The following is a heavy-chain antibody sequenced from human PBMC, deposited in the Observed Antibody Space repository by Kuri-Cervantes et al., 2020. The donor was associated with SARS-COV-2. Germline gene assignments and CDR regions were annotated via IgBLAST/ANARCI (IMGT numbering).Heavy chain of an antibody. Sequence: GGSLRLSCAASGFTFSTYYMSWVRQAPGKGLEWVANINQHGSDKYYVGSVKGRFTISRDNAKNSLYLQMNSLRVEDTAVYYCARVAGEGPIYYYYMDVWGKGTTVTVSS. CDR3: ARVAGEGPIYYYYMDV. D-gene: IGHD2-21*01. CDR2: INQHGSDK. CDR1: GFTFSTYY. J-gene: IGHJ6*03. V-gene: IGHV3-7*01.